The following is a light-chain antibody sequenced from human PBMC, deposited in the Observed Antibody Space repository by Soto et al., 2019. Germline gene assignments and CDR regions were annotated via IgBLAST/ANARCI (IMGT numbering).Light chain of an antibody. J-gene: IGKJ4*01. CDR1: QSVSSN. Sequence: EIVMTQSPATLSVSPGERATLSCRASQSVSSNLAWYQQKPGQAPRLLMYGASTRATGIPARFSGSGSGTEFTLTISSLQSVDFAVYYCQQYYNWPPLTFGGGTKVEIK. CDR2: GAS. V-gene: IGKV3-15*01. CDR3: QQYYNWPPLT.